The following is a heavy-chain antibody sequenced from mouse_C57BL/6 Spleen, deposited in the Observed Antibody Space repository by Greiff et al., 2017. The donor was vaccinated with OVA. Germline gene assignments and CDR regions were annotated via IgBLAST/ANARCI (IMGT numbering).Heavy chain of an antibody. V-gene: IGHV5-6*01. CDR3: AREGDYYGSSLDY. D-gene: IGHD1-1*01. Sequence: EVKLMESGGDLVKPGGSLKLSCAASGFTFSSYGMSWVRQTPDKRLEWVATISSGGSYTYYPDSVKGRFTISRDNAKNTLYLQMSSLKSEDTAMYYCAREGDYYGSSLDYWGQGTTLTVSS. CDR1: GFTFSSYG. J-gene: IGHJ2*01. CDR2: ISSGGSYT.